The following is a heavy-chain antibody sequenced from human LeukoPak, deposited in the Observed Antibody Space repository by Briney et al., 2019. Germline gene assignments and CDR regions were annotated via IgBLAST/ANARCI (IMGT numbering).Heavy chain of an antibody. D-gene: IGHD3-16*01. CDR1: GFTFSNYG. J-gene: IGHJ4*02. CDR3: AKDQMGDYAFDY. V-gene: IGHV3-30*18. CDR2: IPYDGSNT. Sequence: GGSLRLSCVASGFTFSNYGMHWVRQAPGKGLEWVAVIPYDGSNTYYADSVKGRFTISRDNSKNTLYLQMSSLRVEDTAVYYCAKDQMGDYAFDYWGQGTLVTVSS.